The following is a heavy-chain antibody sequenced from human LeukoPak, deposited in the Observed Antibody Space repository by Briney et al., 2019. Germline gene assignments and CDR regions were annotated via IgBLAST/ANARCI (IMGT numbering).Heavy chain of an antibody. CDR3: ARPLRGSTYDAFDI. Sequence: GGSLRLSCAASGFSFSSFGMHWVRQAPGKGLDWVAFIRYDGSKKYYADSVKGRFTISRDNAKNTLYLQMNSLRAEDTAVYYCARPLRGSTYDAFDIWGQGTMVTVSS. CDR2: IRYDGSKK. V-gene: IGHV3-30*02. CDR1: GFSFSSFG. J-gene: IGHJ3*02. D-gene: IGHD5-18*01.